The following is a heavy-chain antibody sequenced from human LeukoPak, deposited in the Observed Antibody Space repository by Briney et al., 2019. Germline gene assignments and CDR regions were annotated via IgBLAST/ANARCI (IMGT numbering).Heavy chain of an antibody. V-gene: IGHV3-23*01. Sequence: GGSLRLSCAASGFTFSSYAMSWVRQAPGKGLEWVSSISGSGTNTDYADSVKGRFTISRDNSKNTVNVQMNRLRPEDAAVYYCAKAPVTTCRGAYCYPFDCWGQGTLVTVSS. CDR3: AKAPVTTCRGAYCYPFDC. CDR2: ISGSGTNT. J-gene: IGHJ4*02. CDR1: GFTFSSYA. D-gene: IGHD2-21*01.